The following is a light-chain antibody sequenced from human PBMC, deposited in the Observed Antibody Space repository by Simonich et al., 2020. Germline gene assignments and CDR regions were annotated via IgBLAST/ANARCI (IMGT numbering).Light chain of an antibody. Sequence: QSALTQPRSVSGSPGQSVTISCTGTSSAVGGYNYVSWYQQHPGNAPKLMIYDVSKRPSGVSNRFSGSKSGNTASLTISGLQAEDEADYYCSSYTSSSTLVFGTGTKVTVL. CDR3: SSYTSSSTLV. V-gene: IGLV2-11*01. CDR1: SSAVGGYNY. CDR2: DVS. J-gene: IGLJ1*01.